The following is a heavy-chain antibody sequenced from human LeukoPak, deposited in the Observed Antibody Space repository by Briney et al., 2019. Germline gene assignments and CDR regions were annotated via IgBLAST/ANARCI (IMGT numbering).Heavy chain of an antibody. CDR2: INGDGGST. Sequence: GGSLRLSCAASGFTFDDYAMHWVRQAPGKGLEWVSLINGDGGSTYYADSVKGRFTISRDNSKNSLYLQMNSLRAEDTAFYYCAKDKYCSGGRCYSPFDYWGQGTLVAVSS. CDR1: GFTFDDYA. CDR3: AKDKYCSGGRCYSPFDY. J-gene: IGHJ4*02. D-gene: IGHD2-15*01. V-gene: IGHV3-43*02.